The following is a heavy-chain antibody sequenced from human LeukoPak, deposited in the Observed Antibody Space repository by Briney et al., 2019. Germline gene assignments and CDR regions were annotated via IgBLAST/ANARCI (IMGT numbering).Heavy chain of an antibody. J-gene: IGHJ5*02. CDR3: ARVTTNWFDP. D-gene: IGHD1-1*01. CDR1: GYSISSGYY. Sequence: SETLSLTCTVSGYSISSGYYWGWIRQPPGKGLEWIGSIYHSGSTYYNPSLKSRVTISVDTSKNQFSLKLSSVSAADPAVYCCARVTTNWFDPWGQGTLVTVSS. V-gene: IGHV4-38-2*02. CDR2: IYHSGST.